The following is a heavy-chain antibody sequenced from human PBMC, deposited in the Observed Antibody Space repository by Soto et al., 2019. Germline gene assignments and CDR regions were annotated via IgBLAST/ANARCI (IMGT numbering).Heavy chain of an antibody. Sequence: SETLSLTCTVSSGSISSGNYYWSWIRQPPGKGLEWIGYLSYSGTTYYNPSLKSRVTFSGDTSKNQFSLKLTSVTAADTAVYYCARDEKNSDYY. CDR2: LSYSGTT. V-gene: IGHV4-30-4*08. CDR1: SGSISSGNYY. D-gene: IGHD3-10*01. J-gene: IGHJ6*01. CDR3: ARDEKNSDYY.